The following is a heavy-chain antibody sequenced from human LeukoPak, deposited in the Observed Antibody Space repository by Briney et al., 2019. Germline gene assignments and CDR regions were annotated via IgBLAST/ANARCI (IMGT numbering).Heavy chain of an antibody. D-gene: IGHD3-3*01. Sequence: PGGSLRLSCAASGFTFDDYGMGWVRQAPGKGLEGVSGITWNGGDTGYADSVKGRFTMSRDNAKNSLYLQMNSLRADDTAVYYCARAFSTYYGFSITLWGQGTLVTVSS. J-gene: IGHJ4*02. CDR3: ARAFSTYYGFSITL. CDR2: ITWNGGDT. CDR1: GFTFDDYG. V-gene: IGHV3-20*04.